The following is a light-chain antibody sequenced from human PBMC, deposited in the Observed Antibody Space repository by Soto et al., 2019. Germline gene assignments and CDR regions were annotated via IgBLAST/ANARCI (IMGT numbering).Light chain of an antibody. CDR3: QQYGHSPTCT. J-gene: IGKJ3*01. CDR2: GVX. V-gene: IGKV3-20*01. CDR1: QCFSSSY. Sequence: IGLTQSAGTLSLSPGERATLSCRASQCFSSSYLAWYTQKPGQAPRLLXXGVXTRAPGIPERFSGSGSGKDFTLTISRLEPEYFSAYFCQQYGHSPTCTFGPGTKVDIK.